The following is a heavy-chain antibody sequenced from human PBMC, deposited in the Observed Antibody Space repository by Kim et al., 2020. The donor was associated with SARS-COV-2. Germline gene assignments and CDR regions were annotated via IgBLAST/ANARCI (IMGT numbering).Heavy chain of an antibody. Sequence: GGSLRLSCAASGFTFSSYAMHWVRQAPGKGLEWVAVISYDGSNKYYADSVKGRFTISRDNSKNTLYLQMNSLRAEDTAVYYCARDSGGSYSFLYYYYGMDVWGQGTTVTVSS. J-gene: IGHJ6*02. CDR3: ARDSGGSYSFLYYYYGMDV. D-gene: IGHD1-26*01. CDR2: ISYDGSNK. V-gene: IGHV3-30-3*01. CDR1: GFTFSSYA.